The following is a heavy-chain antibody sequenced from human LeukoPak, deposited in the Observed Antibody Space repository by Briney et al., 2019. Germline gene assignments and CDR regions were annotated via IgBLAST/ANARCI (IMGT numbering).Heavy chain of an antibody. V-gene: IGHV1-69*04. CDR2: IIPILGIA. CDR1: GGTFSSYA. D-gene: IGHD3-10*01. J-gene: IGHJ4*02. Sequence: SVKVSCKASGGTFSSYAISWVRQAPGQGLEWMGRIIPILGIANYAQKFQGRVTITADKSTSTAYMELSSLRSEDTAVYYCARPIDNGSGSYYFPYWGQGTLVTVSS. CDR3: ARPIDNGSGSYYFPY.